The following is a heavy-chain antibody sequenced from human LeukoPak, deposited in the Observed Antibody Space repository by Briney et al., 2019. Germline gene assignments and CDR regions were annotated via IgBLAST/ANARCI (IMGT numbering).Heavy chain of an antibody. CDR2: INPNSGGT. Sequence: ASVKVSCKASGYTFTGYYMHWERQAPGQGLEWMGWINPNSGGTNYAQKFQGRVTMTRDTSISTACMELSRLRSDDTAVYYCARERAGLLRYFDWRPTDYWGQGTLVTVSS. J-gene: IGHJ4*02. CDR3: ARERAGLLRYFDWRPTDY. D-gene: IGHD3-9*01. CDR1: GYTFTGYY. V-gene: IGHV1-2*02.